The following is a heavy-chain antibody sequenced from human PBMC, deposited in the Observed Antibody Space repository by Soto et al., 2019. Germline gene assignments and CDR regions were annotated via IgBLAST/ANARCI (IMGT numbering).Heavy chain of an antibody. CDR3: ARGSSGSYYRAFDI. Sequence: PGGSLRLSCAASGFTFSSYSMNWVRQAPEKGLVWVSRINSDGSATIYADSVKGRFTISRDNAKNTLYLQMDSLRVEDTAVYYCARGSSGSYYRAFDIWGQGTMVTVSS. V-gene: IGHV3-74*01. CDR2: INSDGSAT. D-gene: IGHD1-26*01. J-gene: IGHJ3*02. CDR1: GFTFSSYS.